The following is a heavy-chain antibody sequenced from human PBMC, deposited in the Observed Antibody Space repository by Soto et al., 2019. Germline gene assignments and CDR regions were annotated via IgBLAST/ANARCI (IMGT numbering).Heavy chain of an antibody. D-gene: IGHD3-10*01. J-gene: IGHJ3*02. CDR3: ASGITMVRGTPFDI. CDR2: ISYDGSNK. V-gene: IGHV3-30-3*01. Sequence: QVQLVESGGGVVQPGRSLRLSCAASGFTFSSYAMHWVRQAPSKGLEWVAVISYDGSNKYYADSVKGRFTISRDNSKNTLYLQMNSLRAEDTAVYYCASGITMVRGTPFDIWGQGTMVTVSS. CDR1: GFTFSSYA.